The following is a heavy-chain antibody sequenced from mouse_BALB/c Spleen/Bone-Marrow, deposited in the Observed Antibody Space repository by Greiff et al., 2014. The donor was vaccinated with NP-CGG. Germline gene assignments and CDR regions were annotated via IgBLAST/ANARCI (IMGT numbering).Heavy chain of an antibody. Sequence: EVKLMESGGGFVKPGGSLKLSCAASGFTFSDFYMFWFRQTPEKRLEWVATISTGGTYTYFPDSVKGRFTISRDNAKNNLHLQMSSLKSEDTAMYYGARSGERYGAMDYWGQGTSVTVTS. CDR3: ARSGERYGAMDY. CDR2: ISTGGTYT. CDR1: GFTFSDFY. J-gene: IGHJ4*01. V-gene: IGHV5-4*02. D-gene: IGHD1-1*02.